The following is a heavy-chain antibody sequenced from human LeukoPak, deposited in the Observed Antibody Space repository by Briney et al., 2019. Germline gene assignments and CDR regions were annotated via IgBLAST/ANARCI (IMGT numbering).Heavy chain of an antibody. CDR2: ISYDGRNE. D-gene: IGHD6-19*01. Sequence: GGSLRLSCVASGFTFSNYGVHWVRQAPGEGLEWVTFISYDGRNEYYADSVKGRFTISRDNSENTLYLQMNSLRGDDTAVYYCVKDLIGWYSFEYWGQGTLVTVSS. J-gene: IGHJ4*02. V-gene: IGHV3-30*18. CDR1: GFTFSNYG. CDR3: VKDLIGWYSFEY.